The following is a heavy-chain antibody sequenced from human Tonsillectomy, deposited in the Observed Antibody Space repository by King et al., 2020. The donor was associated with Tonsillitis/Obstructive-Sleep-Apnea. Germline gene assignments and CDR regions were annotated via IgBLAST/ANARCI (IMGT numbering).Heavy chain of an antibody. Sequence: QLVQSGAEVKKPGESLKISCKGSAYTFTTYWIAWVRQMPGKGLEWMGIIYPADSDTKYSPSFQGQVTISVDKSISTAYLQWSSLKASDTAMYYCAKSLLYDYFYMDVWGTGTTVTVSS. D-gene: IGHD3-10*01. J-gene: IGHJ6*03. V-gene: IGHV5-51*01. CDR1: AYTFTTYW. CDR2: IYPADSDT. CDR3: AKSLLYDYFYMDV.